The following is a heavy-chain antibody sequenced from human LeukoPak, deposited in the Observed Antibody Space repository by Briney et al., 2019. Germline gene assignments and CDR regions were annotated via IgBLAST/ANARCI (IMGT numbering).Heavy chain of an antibody. Sequence: PGGSLRLSCAASGFTFSSYWMHWVRQAPGKGLVWVSRINSDGSSTSYADSVKGRFTISRDNAKNTLYLQMNSLRAEDTAVYYCARWEGDYYYYGMNVWGHGTTVTVSS. J-gene: IGHJ6*01. V-gene: IGHV3-74*01. D-gene: IGHD2-21*01. CDR3: ARWEGDYYYYGMNV. CDR2: INSDGSST. CDR1: GFTFSSYW.